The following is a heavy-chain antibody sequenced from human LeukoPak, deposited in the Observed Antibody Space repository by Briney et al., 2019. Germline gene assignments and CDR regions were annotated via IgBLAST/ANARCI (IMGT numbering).Heavy chain of an antibody. CDR1: GFTFSSYG. Sequence: PGGSLRLSCAASGFTFSSYGMHWVRQAPGKGLEWVAFIRYDGSNKYYADSVKGRFTISRDNSKNTLYLQMNSLRAEDTAVYYCAKDHNSGSYWGYYYYYMDVWGKGTTVTISS. V-gene: IGHV3-30*02. D-gene: IGHD1-26*01. CDR2: IRYDGSNK. CDR3: AKDHNSGSYWGYYYYYMDV. J-gene: IGHJ6*03.